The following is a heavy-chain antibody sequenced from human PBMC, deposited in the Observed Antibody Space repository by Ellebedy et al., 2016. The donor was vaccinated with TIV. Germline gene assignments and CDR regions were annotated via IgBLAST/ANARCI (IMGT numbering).Heavy chain of an antibody. V-gene: IGHV3-23*01. Sequence: PGGSLRLSCTASGFIFGDYAVSWFRQAPGKGLEWVSAITGSGDRTFYADSVKGRFTISRDTSKNTLYLQMNSLRAEDTAIYYCARDSGKYGWNSEYWGQGTQVTVSS. D-gene: IGHD3-10*01. CDR3: ARDSGKYGWNSEY. J-gene: IGHJ4*02. CDR2: ITGSGDRT. CDR1: GFIFGDYA.